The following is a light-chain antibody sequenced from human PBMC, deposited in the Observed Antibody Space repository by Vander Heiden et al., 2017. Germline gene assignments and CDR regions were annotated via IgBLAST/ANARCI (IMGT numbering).Light chain of an antibody. CDR2: GNS. V-gene: IGLV1-40*01. CDR1: SSNIGAGYD. Sequence: QSVLTPPPPVSGAPGQTVTISCTGSSSNIGAGYDGHWYQQLPGTAPKLLIYGNSNRPAGVPDRFSGSKSGTSASLAITGRQAEDEADYYCQSYDSSLSSVVFGGGTKLTVL. J-gene: IGLJ2*01. CDR3: QSYDSSLSSVV.